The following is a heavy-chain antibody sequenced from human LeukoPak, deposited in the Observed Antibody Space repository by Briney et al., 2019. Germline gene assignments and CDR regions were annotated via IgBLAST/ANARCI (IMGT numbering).Heavy chain of an antibody. Sequence: ASVKVSCKASGYTFTSYYMHWVRQAPGQGLEWMGIINPSGGSTSYAQKFQGRVTMTRDTSTSTVYMELSSLRSEDTAVYYCARVRALGYCSGGSCPPKYYFDYWGQGTLVTVSS. V-gene: IGHV1-46*01. CDR1: GYTFTSYY. D-gene: IGHD2-15*01. CDR2: INPSGGST. CDR3: ARVRALGYCSGGSCPPKYYFDY. J-gene: IGHJ4*02.